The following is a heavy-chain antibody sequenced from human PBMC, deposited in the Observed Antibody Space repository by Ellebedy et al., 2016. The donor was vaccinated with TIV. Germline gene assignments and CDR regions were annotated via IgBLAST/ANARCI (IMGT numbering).Heavy chain of an antibody. CDR2: INLSGRT. D-gene: IGHD6-6*01. CDR3: GGPGAIAARHSPLFDY. Sequence: MPSETLSLTCTLYGGSFSIYYWSWIRQPPGKGLEWIGEINLSGRTNYNASLKSRVTLTVDTSKNLFSLRLSSVTAADTAVYYCGGPGAIAARHSPLFDYWGQGTLVTVSS. CDR1: GGSFSIYY. J-gene: IGHJ4*02. V-gene: IGHV4-34*01.